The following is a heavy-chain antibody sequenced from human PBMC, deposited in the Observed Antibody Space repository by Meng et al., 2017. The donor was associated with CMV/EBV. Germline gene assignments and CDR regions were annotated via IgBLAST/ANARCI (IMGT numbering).Heavy chain of an antibody. V-gene: IGHV1-18*01. CDR1: GYTFTSYG. Sequence: SGYTFTSYGSSWVRRAPGQGLEWMGWISAYNGNTNYAQKLQGRVTMTTDTSTSTAYMELRSLRSDDTAVYYCATGRRLWSSYYPIDYWDQGTLVTVSS. CDR3: ATGRRLWSSYYPIDY. D-gene: IGHD3-3*01. J-gene: IGHJ4*02. CDR2: ISAYNGNT.